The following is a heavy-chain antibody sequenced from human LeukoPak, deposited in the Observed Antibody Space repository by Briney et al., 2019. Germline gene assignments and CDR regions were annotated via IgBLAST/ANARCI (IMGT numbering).Heavy chain of an antibody. CDR3: ARENYGDYVVDY. CDR2: INHSGST. D-gene: IGHD4-17*01. Sequence: PSETLSLTCAVYGGSFSGYYWSWIRQPPGKGLEWIGEINHSGSTNYNPSLKSRVTISVDTSKNQFPLKLSSVTAADTAVYYCARENYGDYVVDYWGQGTLVTVSS. J-gene: IGHJ4*02. CDR1: GGSFSGYY. V-gene: IGHV4-34*01.